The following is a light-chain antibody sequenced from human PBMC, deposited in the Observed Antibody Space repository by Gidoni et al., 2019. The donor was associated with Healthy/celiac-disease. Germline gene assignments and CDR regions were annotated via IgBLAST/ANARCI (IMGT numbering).Light chain of an antibody. V-gene: IGLV3-19*01. CDR2: GQN. CDR3: NSRDSSGNHLV. J-gene: IGLJ1*01. CDR1: SLRSYY. Sequence: SSELPQDPAVSVALGQTVRITCQGDSLRSYYASWYQQKPGQAPVLVIYGQNNRPSGIPDRFSGSSSGNTASLTITGAQAEDEADYYCNSRDSSGNHLVFGTGTKVTVL.